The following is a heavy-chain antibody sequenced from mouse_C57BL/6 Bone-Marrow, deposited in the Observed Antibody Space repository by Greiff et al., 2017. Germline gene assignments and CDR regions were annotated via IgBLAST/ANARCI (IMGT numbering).Heavy chain of an antibody. D-gene: IGHD3-2*02. J-gene: IGHJ2*01. Sequence: VQGVESGAELVRPGASVKLSCKASGYTFTDYYINWVKQRPGQGLEWIARIYPGSGNTYYNEKFKGKATLTAEKSSSTAYMQLSSLTSEDSAVYFCARSVDSSGYVEGYWGQGTTLTVSS. CDR2: IYPGSGNT. V-gene: IGHV1-76*01. CDR1: GYTFTDYY. CDR3: ARSVDSSGYVEGY.